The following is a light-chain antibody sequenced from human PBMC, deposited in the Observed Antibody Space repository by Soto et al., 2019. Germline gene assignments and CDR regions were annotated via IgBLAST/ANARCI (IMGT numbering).Light chain of an antibody. CDR1: QSLLHSDGYNY. CDR2: LGS. CDR3: MQPLQSWT. Sequence: EIVMTQTPLSLSITPGEQASMSCRSSQSLLHSDGYNYLDWYLQKPGQSPQLLIYLGSNRASGVPDRFSGSGSGTDFTLKISRVEAEDVGVYYCMQPLQSWTFGQGTKVDIK. V-gene: IGKV2-28*01. J-gene: IGKJ1*01.